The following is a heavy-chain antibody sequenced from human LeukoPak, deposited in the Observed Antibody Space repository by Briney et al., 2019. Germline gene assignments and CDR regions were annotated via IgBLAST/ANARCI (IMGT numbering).Heavy chain of an antibody. J-gene: IGHJ4*02. CDR1: GFTFDDYA. CDR2: ISWNSGSI. V-gene: IGHV3-9*01. Sequence: GGSLRLSCAASGFTFDDYAMHWVRQAPGKGLEWVSGISWNSGSIGYADSVKGRFTISRDNAKNSLYLQMNSLRAEDTALYYCAKDISIFGVVRPYYFDYWGQGTLVTVSS. CDR3: AKDISIFGVVRPYYFDY. D-gene: IGHD3-3*01.